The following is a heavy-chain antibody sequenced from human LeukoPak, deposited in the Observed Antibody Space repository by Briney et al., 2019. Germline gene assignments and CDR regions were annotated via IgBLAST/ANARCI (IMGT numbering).Heavy chain of an antibody. CDR3: ARATGRDYYGSGSPFDY. CDR2: ISYDGSNK. V-gene: IGHV3-30-3*01. Sequence: GGSLRLSCAASGFTFSNYALHWVRQAPGKGLEWVAVISYDGSNKYYADSVKGRFTISRDNSKNTLYLQMNSLRAEDTALYYCARATGRDYYGSGSPFDYWGQGTPVTVSS. J-gene: IGHJ4*02. CDR1: GFTFSNYA. D-gene: IGHD3-10*01.